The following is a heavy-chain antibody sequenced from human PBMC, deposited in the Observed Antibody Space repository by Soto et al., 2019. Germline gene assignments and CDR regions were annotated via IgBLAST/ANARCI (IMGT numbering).Heavy chain of an antibody. CDR2: IWYDGSNK. CDR3: ARVLSGYYDAFDI. CDR1: GFTFSSYG. Sequence: GGSLRLSCAASGFTFSSYGMHWVRQAPGKGLEWVAVIWYDGSNKYYADSVKGRFTISRDNSKNTLYLQMNSLRAEDTAVYYCARVLSGYYDAFDIWGQGTMVTVSS. J-gene: IGHJ3*02. V-gene: IGHV3-33*01. D-gene: IGHD3-3*01.